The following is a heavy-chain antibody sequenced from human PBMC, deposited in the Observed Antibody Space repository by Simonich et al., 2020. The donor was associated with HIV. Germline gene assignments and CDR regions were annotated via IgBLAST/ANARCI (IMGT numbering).Heavy chain of an antibody. CDR3: ASVRFELGGSDFDY. J-gene: IGHJ4*02. CDR1: GGSLSGYY. D-gene: IGHD7-27*01. CDR2: INHGGSA. Sequence: VQLQQWGAGLLKPSETLSLTCAVYGGSLSGYYWGWIRQPQGKGLEGMGEINHGGSAKYTPPLKSRVTISVDTSKNQFSLKLSSVTAADTAVYYCASVRFELGGSDFDYWGQGTLVTVSS. V-gene: IGHV4-34*01.